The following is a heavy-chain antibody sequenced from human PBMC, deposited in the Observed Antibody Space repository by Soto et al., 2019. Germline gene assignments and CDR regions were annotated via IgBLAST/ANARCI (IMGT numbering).Heavy chain of an antibody. D-gene: IGHD3-22*01. CDR3: AKRTSGFYPFDS. Sequence: QTGGSLRLSCAASGFTFSSYAMSWVRQAPGKGLEWVSIISGSDTTFYADSVKGRFTISRDDSKDTLYLQMDSLRDEDTAVYYCAKRTSGFYPFDSWGQGTLVTVSS. CDR2: ISGSDTT. J-gene: IGHJ4*02. CDR1: GFTFSSYA. V-gene: IGHV3-23*01.